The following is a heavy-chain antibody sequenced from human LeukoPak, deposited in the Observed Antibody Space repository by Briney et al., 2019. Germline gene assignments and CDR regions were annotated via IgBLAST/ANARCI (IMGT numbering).Heavy chain of an antibody. D-gene: IGHD3-16*01. Sequence: VASVKVSCKASGYTFTSYYMHWVRQAPGQGLEWMGIINPSGGSTSYAQKFQGRVTMTRDMSTSTVYMELSSLRSEDTAVYYCARDYANFRYYYYYMDVWGKGTTVTVSS. CDR3: ARDYANFRYYYYYMDV. V-gene: IGHV1-46*01. J-gene: IGHJ6*03. CDR1: GYTFTSYY. CDR2: INPSGGST.